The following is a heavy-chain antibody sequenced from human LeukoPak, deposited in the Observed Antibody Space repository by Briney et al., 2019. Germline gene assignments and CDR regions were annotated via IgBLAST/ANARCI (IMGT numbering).Heavy chain of an antibody. J-gene: IGHJ4*02. CDR2: ISGSGGST. CDR1: GFTFSSYA. V-gene: IGHV3-23*01. Sequence: GRSLRLSCAASGFTFSSYAMHWVRQAPGKGLEWVSAISGSGGSTYYADSVKGRFTISRDNSKNTLYLQMNSLRAEDTAVYYCAKAQKYYYDSSGYYSGLYYFDYWGQGTLVTVSS. CDR3: AKAQKYYYDSSGYYSGLYYFDY. D-gene: IGHD3-22*01.